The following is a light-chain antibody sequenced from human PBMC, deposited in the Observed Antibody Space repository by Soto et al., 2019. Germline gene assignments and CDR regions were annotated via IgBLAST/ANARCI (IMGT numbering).Light chain of an antibody. V-gene: IGLV2-14*03. CDR3: SSYTSSTTPYV. J-gene: IGLJ1*01. CDR2: DVN. CDR1: SSDVGGYNY. Sequence: QSALTQPASVSGSPGQSITILCTGTSSDVGGYNYVSWYQHHPGKAPKLMIYDVNHRPSGVSKRFSGSKSGNTASLTISGLQADDDADYFCSSYTSSTTPYVFGTGTKVTVL.